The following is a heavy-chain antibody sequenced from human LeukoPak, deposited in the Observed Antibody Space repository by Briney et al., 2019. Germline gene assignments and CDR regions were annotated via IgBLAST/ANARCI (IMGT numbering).Heavy chain of an antibody. CDR1: GFTFSSYA. CDR3: ARGSHRADYGDYSFDY. CDR2: ISDSGGST. J-gene: IGHJ4*02. Sequence: PGGSLRLSCAASGFTFSSYAMSWVRQAPGKGLEWVSAISDSGGSTLYADSVKGRFTISRDNSKNTLYLQMNSLRAEDTAVYYCARGSHRADYGDYSFDYWGQGTLVTVSS. V-gene: IGHV3-23*01. D-gene: IGHD4-17*01.